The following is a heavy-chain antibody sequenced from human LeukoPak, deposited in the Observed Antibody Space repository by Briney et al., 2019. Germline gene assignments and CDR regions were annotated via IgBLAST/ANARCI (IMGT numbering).Heavy chain of an antibody. CDR2: IYYSGST. CDR3: ARQELERRYFDL. D-gene: IGHD1-1*01. V-gene: IGHV4-59*08. CDR1: GGSISSYY. Sequence: SETLSLTCTVSGGSISSYYWSWIRQPPGKGLEWIGYIYYSGSTNYNPSLKSRVTISVDTSKNQFSLKLSSVTAADTAVYYCARQELERRYFDLWGRGTLVTVSS. J-gene: IGHJ2*01.